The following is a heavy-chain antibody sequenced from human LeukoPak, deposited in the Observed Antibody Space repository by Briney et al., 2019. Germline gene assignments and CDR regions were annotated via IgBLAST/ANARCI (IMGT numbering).Heavy chain of an antibody. CDR1: GFTLSSYA. CDR2: ISGSGGST. V-gene: IGHV3-23*01. CDR3: AKDLEGTMLVVVLDY. D-gene: IGHD3-22*01. J-gene: IGHJ4*02. Sequence: GGSLRLSCAASGFTLSSYAMSWVRQAPGKGLEWVSAISGSGGSTYYADSVKGRFTISRDNSKNTLYLQVNSLRAEDTAVYYCAKDLEGTMLVVVLDYWGQGTLVTVSS.